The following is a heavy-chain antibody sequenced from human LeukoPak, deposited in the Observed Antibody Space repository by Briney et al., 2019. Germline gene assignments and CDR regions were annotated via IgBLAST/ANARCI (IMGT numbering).Heavy chain of an antibody. CDR1: GFTFSSYS. CDR2: ISSSSSYI. V-gene: IGHV3-21*01. J-gene: IGHJ6*03. CDR3: ARFDFGVVIPHGGYYYMDV. Sequence: PGGSLRLSCAASGFTFSSYSMNWVRQAPGKGLEWVSSISSSSSYIYYADSVKGRFTISRDNAKNSLYLQMNSLRAEDTAVYYCARFDFGVVIPHGGYYYMDVWGKGTTVTVSS. D-gene: IGHD3-3*01.